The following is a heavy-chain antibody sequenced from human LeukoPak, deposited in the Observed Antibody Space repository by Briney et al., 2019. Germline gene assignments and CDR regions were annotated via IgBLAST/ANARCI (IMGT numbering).Heavy chain of an antibody. CDR2: INHSGST. V-gene: IGHV4-34*08. D-gene: IGHD3-22*01. J-gene: IGHJ5*02. CDR1: GFTFRSHD. CDR3: ARHPGLLLQDNWFDP. Sequence: PGGSLRLSCAASGFTFRSHDMSWIRQPPGKGLEWIGEINHSGSTNYNPSLKSRVTISVDTSKNQFSLKLSSVTAADTAVYYCARHPGLLLQDNWFDPWGQGTLVTVSS.